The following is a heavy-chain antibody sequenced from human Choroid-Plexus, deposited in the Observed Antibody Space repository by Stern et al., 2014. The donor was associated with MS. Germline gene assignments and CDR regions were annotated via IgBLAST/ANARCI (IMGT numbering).Heavy chain of an antibody. V-gene: IGHV3-72*01. CDR3: VRVSGSSGSDF. Sequence: EVQLVESGGGLVQPGGSLRLSCVASGFTLSDHYMDWVRQAPGKGLEWVGRIRNKANRYTTQYAAYVKGRFVISRDDSKNSLYLQMNSLKSEDTAVYYCVRVSGSSGSDFWGQGTLVSVSS. D-gene: IGHD6-19*01. CDR2: IRNKANRYTT. CDR1: GFTLSDHY. J-gene: IGHJ4*02.